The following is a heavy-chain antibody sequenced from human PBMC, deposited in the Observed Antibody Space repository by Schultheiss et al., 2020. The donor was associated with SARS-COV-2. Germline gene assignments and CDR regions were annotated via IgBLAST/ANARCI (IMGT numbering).Heavy chain of an antibody. D-gene: IGHD2-2*02. CDR1: GGSFSGYY. Sequence: SETLSLTCAVYGGSFSGYYWSWIRQPPGKGLEWIGEINHSGSTNYNPSLKSRVTMSVDTSKNQFSLILTSVTAADTAVYYCARAHTLCSSTTCYTKDYLDYWGQGTLVTVSS. J-gene: IGHJ4*02. V-gene: IGHV4-34*01. CDR2: INHSGST. CDR3: ARAHTLCSSTTCYTKDYLDY.